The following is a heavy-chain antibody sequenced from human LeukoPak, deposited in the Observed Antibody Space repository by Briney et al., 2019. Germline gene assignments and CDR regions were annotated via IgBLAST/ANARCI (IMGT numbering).Heavy chain of an antibody. J-gene: IGHJ4*02. CDR2: IIPIFGTA. D-gene: IGHD3-3*01. V-gene: IGHV1-69*01. CDR1: GGTFSSYA. CDR3: ARGINTDYDFWSGYFTPFDY. Sequence: SVKVSCKASGGTFSSYAISWVRQAPGQGLEWMGGIIPIFGTANYAQKFQGRVTITADESTSTAYMELSSLRSEDTAVYYCARGINTDYDFWSGYFTPFDYWGQGALVTVSS.